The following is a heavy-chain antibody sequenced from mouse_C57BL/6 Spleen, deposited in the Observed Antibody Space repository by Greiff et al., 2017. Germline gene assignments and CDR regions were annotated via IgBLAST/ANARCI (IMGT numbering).Heavy chain of an antibody. CDR1: GYTFTSYW. CDR2: INPSNGGT. D-gene: IGHD2-5*01. Sequence: QVQLKQPGTELVKPGASVKLSCKASGYTFTSYWMHWVKQRPGQGLEWIGNINPSNGGTNYNEKFKSKATLTVDKSSSTAYMQLSSLTSEDSAVYYCARQDYSNSPFAYWGQGTLVTVSA. J-gene: IGHJ3*01. V-gene: IGHV1-53*01. CDR3: ARQDYSNSPFAY.